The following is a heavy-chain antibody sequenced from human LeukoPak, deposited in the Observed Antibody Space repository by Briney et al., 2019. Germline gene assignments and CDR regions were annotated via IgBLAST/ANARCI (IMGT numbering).Heavy chain of an antibody. J-gene: IGHJ4*02. V-gene: IGHV3-23*01. D-gene: IGHD6-13*01. CDR2: ISDTGATK. CDR3: AKDIIAAAGYLDY. Sequence: GGSLRLSCAASGFSFSTYSMSWVRQAPGKGLEWVSVISDTGATKFYADSVKGRFTISRDNSKNTLFLQMNSLRAEDTAMYYCAKDIIAAAGYLDYWGQGTLVTVSS. CDR1: GFSFSTYS.